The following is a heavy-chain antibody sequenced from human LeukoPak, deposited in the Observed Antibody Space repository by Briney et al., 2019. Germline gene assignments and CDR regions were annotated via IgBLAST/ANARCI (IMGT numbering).Heavy chain of an antibody. CDR1: GFTFSSYS. Sequence: GGSLRLSCAASGFTFSSYSMNWVRQAPGKGLEWVSVIYSGGSTYYADSVKGRFTISRDNSKNTLYLQMNSLRAEDTAVYYCAREMVGDYRPYYFDYWGQGTLVTVSS. CDR3: AREMVGDYRPYYFDY. D-gene: IGHD4-17*01. CDR2: IYSGGST. J-gene: IGHJ4*02. V-gene: IGHV3-53*01.